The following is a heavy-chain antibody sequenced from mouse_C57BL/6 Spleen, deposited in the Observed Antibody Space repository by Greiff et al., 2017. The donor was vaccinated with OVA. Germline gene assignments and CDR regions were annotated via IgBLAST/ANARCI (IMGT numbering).Heavy chain of an antibody. CDR2: ISSGSSTI. Sequence: DVKLVESGGGLVKPGGSLKLSCAASGFTFSDYGMHWVRQAPEKGLEWVAYISSGSSTIYYADTVKGRFTISRDNAKNTLFLQMTSLRSEDTAMYYGASPPTAQATHYAMDYWGQGTSVTVSS. CDR3: ASPPTAQATHYAMDY. V-gene: IGHV5-17*01. CDR1: GFTFSDYG. D-gene: IGHD3-2*02. J-gene: IGHJ4*01.